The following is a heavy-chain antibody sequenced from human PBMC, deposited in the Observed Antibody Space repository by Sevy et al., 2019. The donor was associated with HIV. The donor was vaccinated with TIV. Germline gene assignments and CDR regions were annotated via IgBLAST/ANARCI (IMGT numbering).Heavy chain of an antibody. D-gene: IGHD3-22*01. J-gene: IGHJ4*02. CDR2: ISGSGRIT. CDR3: AKEGQGEYYYSSGSFDY. V-gene: IGHV3-23*01. Sequence: GGSLRLSCAASGFTFSSYAMSWVRQAPGKGLEWVSAISGSGRITYYADSVKGRFTISRDNSKNTLYLQMNSLRAEDPAVYYCAKEGQGEYYYSSGSFDYWGQGTLVTVSS. CDR1: GFTFSSYA.